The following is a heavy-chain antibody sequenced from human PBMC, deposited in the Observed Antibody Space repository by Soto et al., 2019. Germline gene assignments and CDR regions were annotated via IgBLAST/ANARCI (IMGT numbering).Heavy chain of an antibody. CDR2: IIPIFGTA. Sequence: QVQLVQSGAEVKKPGSSVKVSCKASGGTFSSYAISWVRQAPGQGLEWMGGIIPIFGTANYAQKFQGRVTITADESTSTAYMELSSLRSEDTAVYYCARASLSLVPRAPNYDYYGMDVWGQGTTVTVSS. D-gene: IGHD2-8*02. CDR1: GGTFSSYA. CDR3: ARASLSLVPRAPNYDYYGMDV. V-gene: IGHV1-69*01. J-gene: IGHJ6*02.